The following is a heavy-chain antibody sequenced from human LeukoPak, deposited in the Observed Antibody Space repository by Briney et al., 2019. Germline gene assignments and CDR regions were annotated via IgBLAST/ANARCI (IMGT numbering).Heavy chain of an antibody. Sequence: SVKVSCKASGGTFSSYAISWVRQAPGQGLEWMGGIIPIFGTANYAQKFQGRVTITADESASTAYMELSSLRSEDTAVYYCAVKRGVRSYDFWSGYSEYYFDYWGQGTLVTVSS. CDR1: GGTFSSYA. D-gene: IGHD3-3*01. V-gene: IGHV1-69*13. CDR2: IIPIFGTA. CDR3: AVKRGVRSYDFWSGYSEYYFDY. J-gene: IGHJ4*02.